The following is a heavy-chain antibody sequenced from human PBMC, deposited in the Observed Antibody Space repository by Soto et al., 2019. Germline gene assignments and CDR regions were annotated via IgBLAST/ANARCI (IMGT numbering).Heavy chain of an antibody. CDR3: ASYGSGTSVLDY. J-gene: IGHJ4*02. V-gene: IGHV4-30-2*01. D-gene: IGHD3-10*01. CDR1: GGSISSGGYS. Sequence: SETLSLTCAVSGGSISSGGYSWSWIRQPPGKGLEWIGYIYHSGSTYYNPSLKSRVTISVDRSKNQFSLKLSSVTAADTAVYYCASYGSGTSVLDYWGQGTLVTVSS. CDR2: IYHSGST.